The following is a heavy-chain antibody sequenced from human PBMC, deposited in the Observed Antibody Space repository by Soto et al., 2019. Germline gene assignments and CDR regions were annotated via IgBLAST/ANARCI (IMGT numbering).Heavy chain of an antibody. CDR3: ARLIIAAAGPYYYYGMDV. J-gene: IGHJ6*02. D-gene: IGHD6-13*01. V-gene: IGHV2-70*01. CDR2: IDWDDDK. CDR1: GFSLSTSGMC. Sequence: SGPTLVNPTQTLTLTCTFSGFSLSTSGMCVSWIRQPPGKALEWLALIDWDDDKYYSTSLKTRLTISKDTSKNQVVLTMTNMDPVDTATYYCARLIIAAAGPYYYYGMDVWGQGTTVTVSS.